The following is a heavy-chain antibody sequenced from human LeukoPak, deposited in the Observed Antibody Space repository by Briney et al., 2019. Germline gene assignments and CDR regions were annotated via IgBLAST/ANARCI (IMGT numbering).Heavy chain of an antibody. CDR2: IRNDGSNK. V-gene: IGHV3-30*02. Sequence: GGSLRLSCAVSGCTLSSYGMQWVGQAPGKALVGVGFIRNDGSNKDYADCVKGRFTISRDNSKNTLYLQMNSLRAEDTAVYYCAKDRSPAHFDYWGQGTLVTVSS. CDR1: GCTLSSYG. D-gene: IGHD2-2*01. J-gene: IGHJ4*02. CDR3: AKDRSPAHFDY.